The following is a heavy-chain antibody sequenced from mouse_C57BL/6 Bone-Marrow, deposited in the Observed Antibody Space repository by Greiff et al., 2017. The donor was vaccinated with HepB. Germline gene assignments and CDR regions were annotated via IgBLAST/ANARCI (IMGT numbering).Heavy chain of an antibody. CDR3: TTCLLAY. D-gene: IGHD2-10*01. Sequence: EVQLQQSGAELVRPGASVKLSCTASGFNIKDDYMHWVKQRPEQGLEWIGWIDPENGDTEYASKVQGKATITADTSSNTAYLQLSSLTSEDTAVYYCTTCLLAYWGQGTLVTVSA. J-gene: IGHJ3*01. CDR2: IDPENGDT. CDR1: GFNIKDDY. V-gene: IGHV14-4*01.